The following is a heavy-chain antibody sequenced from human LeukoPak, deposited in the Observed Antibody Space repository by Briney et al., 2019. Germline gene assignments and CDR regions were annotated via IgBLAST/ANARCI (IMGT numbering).Heavy chain of an antibody. V-gene: IGHV3-7*03. J-gene: IGHJ5*02. Sequence: GGSLRLYCAASGLTVSSYWMSWVSQAPGKWLEWVANIKQDGSEKYYVDSVKGRFTISRDNAKNSLYLQMNSLRAEDTAVYYCARDLGGGSGSYYPFDPWGQGTLVTVSS. CDR1: GLTVSSYW. D-gene: IGHD3-10*01. CDR3: ARDLGGGSGSYYPFDP. CDR2: IKQDGSEK.